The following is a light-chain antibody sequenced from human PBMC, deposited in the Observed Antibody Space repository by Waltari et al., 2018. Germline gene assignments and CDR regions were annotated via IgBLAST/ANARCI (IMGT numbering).Light chain of an antibody. CDR2: GGS. Sequence: DIVMTQTPLSLPITPGEPASISCRSSQSLLHSNGNTYLHWYLQKPGQSPQLLIYGGSNRASGVPDRFSGSGSGTDFTLKISKVEAEDVGVYYCVQLIAFPYSFGQGTKVEIK. V-gene: IGKV2-40*01. CDR3: VQLIAFPYS. CDR1: QSLLHSNGNTY. J-gene: IGKJ2*03.